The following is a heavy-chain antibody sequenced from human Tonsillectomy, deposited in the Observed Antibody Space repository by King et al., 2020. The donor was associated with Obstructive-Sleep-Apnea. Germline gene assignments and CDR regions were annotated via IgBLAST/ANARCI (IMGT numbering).Heavy chain of an antibody. CDR2: INWNSGRM. Sequence: VQLVESGGGLVQPARSLRLSCAASGFTFDDYAMHWVRQAPGKGLEWVSGINWNSGRMVYAEPVKGRFTISRDNAKNSLYLQMNSLRAEDTAFYYCAKDIAVAGMVAFDVWGQGTMVTVSS. CDR3: AKDIAVAGMVAFDV. V-gene: IGHV3-9*01. D-gene: IGHD6-19*01. CDR1: GFTFDDYA. J-gene: IGHJ3*01.